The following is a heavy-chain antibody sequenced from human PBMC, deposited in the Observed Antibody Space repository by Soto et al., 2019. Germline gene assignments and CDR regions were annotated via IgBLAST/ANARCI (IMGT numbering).Heavy chain of an antibody. J-gene: IGHJ3*02. CDR3: ARGIQPQSLAAFDI. CDR2: IYYSGST. V-gene: IGHV4-61*01. CDR1: GGSVSSGSYY. D-gene: IGHD5-18*01. Sequence: SETLSLTCTVSGGSVSSGSYYWSWIRQPPGKGLEWIGYIYYSGSTNYNPSLKSRVTISVDTSKNQFSLKLSSVTAADTAVYYCARGIQPQSLAAFDIWGQGTMVTVSS.